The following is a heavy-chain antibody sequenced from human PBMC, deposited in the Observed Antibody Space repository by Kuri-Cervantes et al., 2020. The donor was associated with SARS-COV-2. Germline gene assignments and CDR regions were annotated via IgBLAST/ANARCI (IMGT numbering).Heavy chain of an antibody. CDR1: GFTLSNFW. J-gene: IGHJ3*02. CDR3: TTEAYSVSQSGAFDI. D-gene: IGHD1-26*01. Sequence: GGSLRLSCAASGFTLSNFWMNWVRQAPGKGLEWVGRIQSKSDGGTTDFGAPVKGRFSISRDDSRDRLYLQMDSLKTEDTAVYYCTTEAYSVSQSGAFDIWGQGTMVTVSS. CDR2: IQSKSDGGTT. V-gene: IGHV3-15*07.